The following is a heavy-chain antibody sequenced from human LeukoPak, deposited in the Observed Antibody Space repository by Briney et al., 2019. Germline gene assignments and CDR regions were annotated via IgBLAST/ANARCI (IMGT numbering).Heavy chain of an antibody. Sequence: ASETLSLTCFVSGGSISSSNYYWDWIRQPPGKGLEWIGSIYSSGSTYYNPSLKSRVTISVDTSKNQFSLKLSSVTAADTAVYYCARHERGYSGSYGRYHLFDYWGQGTLVTVSS. CDR1: GGSISSSNYY. D-gene: IGHD1-26*01. CDR2: IYSSGST. CDR3: ARHERGYSGSYGRYHLFDY. J-gene: IGHJ4*02. V-gene: IGHV4-39*01.